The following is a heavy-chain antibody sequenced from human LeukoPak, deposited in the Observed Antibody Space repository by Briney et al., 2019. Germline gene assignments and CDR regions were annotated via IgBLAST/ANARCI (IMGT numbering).Heavy chain of an antibody. J-gene: IGHJ4*02. D-gene: IGHD3-10*01. CDR1: GFTFSSYG. CDR2: IWYDGSNK. V-gene: IGHV3-33*01. Sequence: QPGGSLRLSCAASGFTFSSYGMHGVRQAPGKGLEWVAVIWYDGSNKYYADSVKGRFTISRDNSKNTLYLQMNSLRAEDTAVYYCARDYYGSGSYYNAMGYWGQGTLVTVSS. CDR3: ARDYYGSGSYYNAMGY.